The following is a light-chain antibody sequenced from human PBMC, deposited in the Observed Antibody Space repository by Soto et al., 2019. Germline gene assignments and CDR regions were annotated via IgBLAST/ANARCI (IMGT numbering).Light chain of an antibody. CDR2: DAS. Sequence: DIQVTQSPSTLSASVGDRVTITCRASQSISGWLAWYQQKPGKAPKLMIYDASSLQSGVPSRFSGSGSETDFTLTVSSLRSEDSAVYYCQQYNYWPITFGQGTRLEIK. CDR3: QQYNYWPIT. J-gene: IGKJ5*01. CDR1: QSISGW. V-gene: IGKV1-5*01.